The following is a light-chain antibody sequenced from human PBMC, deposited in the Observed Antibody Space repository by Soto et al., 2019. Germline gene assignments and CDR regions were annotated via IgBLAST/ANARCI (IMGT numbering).Light chain of an antibody. V-gene: IGKV1-5*03. Sequence: DIQMTQSPSTLSASVGDRVTITCRASQSINNWLASYQQKPGKAPNLLIYKASTLESGVPSRFSGSGSGTEFTLTISSLQPDDFATYYCQQYDSDYTFGQGTKLEIK. CDR2: KAS. CDR3: QQYDSDYT. CDR1: QSINNW. J-gene: IGKJ2*01.